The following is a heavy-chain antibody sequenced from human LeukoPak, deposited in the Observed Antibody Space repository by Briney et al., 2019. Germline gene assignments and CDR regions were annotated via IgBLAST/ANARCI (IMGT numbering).Heavy chain of an antibody. CDR2: IIPILGIA. D-gene: IGHD4-17*01. Sequence: GASVKVSCKASGGTFSSYAISWVRQAPGQGLEWMGRIIPILGIANYAQKFQGRVTITADKSTSTAYMELSSLRSEDTAVYYCANPWDYGDSYYYYYYGMDVWGQGTTVPVSS. V-gene: IGHV1-69*04. J-gene: IGHJ6*02. CDR3: ANPWDYGDSYYYYYYGMDV. CDR1: GGTFSSYA.